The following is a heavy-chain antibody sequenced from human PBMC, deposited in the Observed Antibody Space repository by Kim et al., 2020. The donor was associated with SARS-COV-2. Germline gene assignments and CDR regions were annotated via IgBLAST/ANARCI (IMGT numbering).Heavy chain of an antibody. CDR3: TRDTLLTY. J-gene: IGHJ4*02. Sequence: GGSTYIEDSVKGRCAISRDDSKNTLYLQMNSLRAEDTAMYFCTRDTLLTYWGQGTLVTVSS. V-gene: IGHV3-53*01. CDR2: GGST. D-gene: IGHD3-9*01.